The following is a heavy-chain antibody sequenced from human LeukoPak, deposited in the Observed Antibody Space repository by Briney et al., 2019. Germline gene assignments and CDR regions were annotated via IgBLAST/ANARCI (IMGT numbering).Heavy chain of an antibody. J-gene: IGHJ4*02. CDR1: GFTFSSYA. D-gene: IGHD6-13*01. Sequence: GGSLRLSCAASGFTFSSYAMRWVRQAPGKGLEWVSAISGSGGSTYYADSVKGRFTLSRDNSKNMLYLQMNSLRAEDTAVYYCAKDSSSEINWGQGTLVTVSS. CDR3: AKDSSSEIN. CDR2: ISGSGGST. V-gene: IGHV3-23*01.